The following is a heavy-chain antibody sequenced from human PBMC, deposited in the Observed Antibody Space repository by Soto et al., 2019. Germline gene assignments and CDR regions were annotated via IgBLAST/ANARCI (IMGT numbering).Heavy chain of an antibody. CDR2: FSAYNGNT. CDR3: ARHQVESWQWLFVFDY. J-gene: IGHJ4*02. Sequence: QVQLVQSGAEVKKPGASVRVSCKASGYTFTSYGISWVRQAPGQGLEWMGWFSAYNGNTNYAQKLQGRVTMTTDTPTSTAYMGLRSLRSDDTAVYYCARHQVESWQWLFVFDYWGQGTLVTVSS. V-gene: IGHV1-18*04. D-gene: IGHD6-19*01. CDR1: GYTFTSYG.